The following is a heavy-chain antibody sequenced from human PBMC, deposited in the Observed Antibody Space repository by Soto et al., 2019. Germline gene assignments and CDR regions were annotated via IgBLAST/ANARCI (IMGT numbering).Heavy chain of an antibody. J-gene: IGHJ5*02. Sequence: TLSLTCTVSGGSISSGGYYWSWIRQHPGKGLEWIGYIYYSGSTYYNPSLKSRVTISVDTSKNQFSLKLSSVTAADTAVYYCARSHPDQLGYDIPNWFDPWGQGTLVTVSS. V-gene: IGHV4-31*03. CDR2: IYYSGST. CDR3: ARSHPDQLGYDIPNWFDP. D-gene: IGHD5-12*01. CDR1: GGSISSGGYY.